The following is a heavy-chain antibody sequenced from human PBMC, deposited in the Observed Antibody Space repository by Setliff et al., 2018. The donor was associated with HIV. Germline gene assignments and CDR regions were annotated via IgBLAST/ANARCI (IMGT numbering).Heavy chain of an antibody. CDR1: GGSISSHC. CDR3: ARDTQILEWFNYYMDV. CDR2: IYSSGNT. J-gene: IGHJ6*03. D-gene: IGHD3-3*01. Sequence: SETLSLTCTVSGGSISSHCWSWIRQSPGKALEWIGYIYSSGNTYYNPSLKSRVTISVDTYKNRFSLKLSSVTAADTAVYYCARDTQILEWFNYYMDVWGKGTAVTVSS. V-gene: IGHV4-4*08.